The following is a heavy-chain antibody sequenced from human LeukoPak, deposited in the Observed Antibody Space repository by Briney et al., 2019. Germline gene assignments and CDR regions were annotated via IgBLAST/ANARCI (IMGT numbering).Heavy chain of an antibody. J-gene: IGHJ4*02. CDR1: GFTFRSYI. V-gene: IGHV3-48*01. CDR3: AYSSSRSAPPLFDY. CDR2: IGTRGSPI. Sequence: GGSLRLSRAASGFTFRSYIMNWVRQAPGKGLEWVAYIGTRGSPIYYADSVKGRFTISRDNSKNTLYLQMNSLRAEDTAVYYCAYSSSRSAPPLFDYWGQGTLVTVSS. D-gene: IGHD6-6*01.